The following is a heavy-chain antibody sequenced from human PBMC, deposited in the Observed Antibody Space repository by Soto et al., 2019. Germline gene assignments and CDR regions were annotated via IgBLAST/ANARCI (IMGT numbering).Heavy chain of an antibody. V-gene: IGHV1-3*01. CDR2: INAGNGNT. J-gene: IGHJ6*02. Sequence: QVPLVQSGAEVKKPGASVKVSCKSSGYTFTSYAMHWVRQAPGQRLEWMGWINAGNGNTKYSQKFQGRVTITRDTSASKEYMELSSMRSEDTAVYYWARDEAADDNNYYYGMDVCGQGTKVTVSS. D-gene: IGHD6-13*01. CDR3: ARDEAADDNNYYYGMDV. CDR1: GYTFTSYA.